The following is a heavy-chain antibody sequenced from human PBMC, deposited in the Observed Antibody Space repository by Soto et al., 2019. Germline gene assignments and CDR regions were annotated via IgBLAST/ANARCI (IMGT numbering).Heavy chain of an antibody. CDR3: ARDHRPNSYGSSYGMDV. Sequence: GSLRLSCAASGFTFSSYDMHWVRQATGKGLEWVSAIGTAGDTYYPGSVKGRFTISRENAKNSLYLQMNSLRAEDTAVYYCARDHRPNSYGSSYGMDVWGQGTTVTVSS. CDR1: GFTFSSYD. CDR2: IGTAGDT. J-gene: IGHJ6*02. V-gene: IGHV3-13*01. D-gene: IGHD5-18*01.